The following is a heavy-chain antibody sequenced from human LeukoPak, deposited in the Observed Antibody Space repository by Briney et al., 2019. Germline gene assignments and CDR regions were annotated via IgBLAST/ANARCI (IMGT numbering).Heavy chain of an antibody. CDR2: IWYDGSNQ. CDR1: GFTFSSFG. CDR3: ARVNRGDAFDI. D-gene: IGHD3-16*02. J-gene: IGHJ3*02. Sequence: GGSLRLSCAASGFTFSSFGMHWVRQAPGKGLEWVAVIWYDGSNQYYAESVKGRFTISRDNSKNTVYLQMNSLRTEDTAVYYCARVNRGDAFDIWGQGTLVTVSS. V-gene: IGHV3-33*01.